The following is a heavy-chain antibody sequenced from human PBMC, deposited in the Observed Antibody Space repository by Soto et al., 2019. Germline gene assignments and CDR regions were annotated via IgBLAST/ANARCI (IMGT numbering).Heavy chain of an antibody. CDR3: ARDLAAAAYYFDY. V-gene: IGHV4-31*03. CDR1: GGSISSGGYY. Sequence: PSETLSLTCTVSGGSISSGGYYWSWIRQHPGKGLEWIGYIYYSGSTYYNPSLKSRVTISVDTSKNQFSLKLSSVAAADTAVYYCARDLAAAAYYFDYWGQGTLVTVSS. D-gene: IGHD6-13*01. J-gene: IGHJ4*02. CDR2: IYYSGST.